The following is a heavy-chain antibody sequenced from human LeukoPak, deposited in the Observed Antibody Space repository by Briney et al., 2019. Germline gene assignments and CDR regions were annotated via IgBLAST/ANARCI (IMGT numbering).Heavy chain of an antibody. D-gene: IGHD6-19*01. V-gene: IGHV1-2*02. CDR1: GYTFTGYY. Sequence: ASVKVSCKASGYTFTGYYMHWVRQAPGQGLEWMGWINPNSGGTNYPQKFQGRVTMTRDTSISTAYMELSRLRSDDTAVYYCARAPGYTSGWYYFDYWGQGTLVTVSS. J-gene: IGHJ4*02. CDR2: INPNSGGT. CDR3: ARAPGYTSGWYYFDY.